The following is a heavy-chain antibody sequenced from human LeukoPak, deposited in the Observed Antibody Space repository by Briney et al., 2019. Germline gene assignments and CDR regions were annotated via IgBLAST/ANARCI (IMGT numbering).Heavy chain of an antibody. CDR3: ARGPRKGHSEYYFDY. CDR1: GGSISSSSYY. CDR2: IYYSGST. D-gene: IGHD1-26*01. J-gene: IGHJ4*02. Sequence: SETLSLTCTVSGGSISSSSYYWGWIRQPPGKGLEWSGSIYYSGSTYYNPSLKSRVTISVDTSKNQFSLKLSSVTAADTAVYYCARGPRKGHSEYYFDYWGQGTLVTVSS. V-gene: IGHV4-39*07.